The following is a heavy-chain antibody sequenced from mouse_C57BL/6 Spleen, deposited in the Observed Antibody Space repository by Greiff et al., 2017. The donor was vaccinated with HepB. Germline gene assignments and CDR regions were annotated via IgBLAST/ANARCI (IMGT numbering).Heavy chain of an antibody. V-gene: IGHV1-76*01. CDR1: GYTFTDYY. J-gene: IGHJ4*01. D-gene: IGHD2-10*01. Sequence: VQLQESGAELVRPGASVKLSCKASGYTFTDYYINWVKQRPGQGLEWIARIYPGSGNTYYNEKFKGKATLTAEKSSSTAYMQLSSLTSEDSAVYFCATYYGNPYAMDYWGQGTSVTVSS. CDR2: IYPGSGNT. CDR3: ATYYGNPYAMDY.